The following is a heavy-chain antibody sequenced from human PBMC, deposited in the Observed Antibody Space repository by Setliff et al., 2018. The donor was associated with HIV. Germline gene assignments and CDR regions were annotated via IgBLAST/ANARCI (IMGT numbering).Heavy chain of an antibody. D-gene: IGHD5-12*01. Sequence: PGGSLRLSCAASGFTFSSYWMSWVRQAPGKGLEWVANIKQDGSDKYYVDSVKGRFTISRDNAKNSLYLQMNSLRAEDTAMYYCARDWRHGYDLNFDYWGQGTLVTVSS. V-gene: IGHV3-7*01. CDR2: IKQDGSDK. J-gene: IGHJ4*02. CDR3: ARDWRHGYDLNFDY. CDR1: GFTFSSYW.